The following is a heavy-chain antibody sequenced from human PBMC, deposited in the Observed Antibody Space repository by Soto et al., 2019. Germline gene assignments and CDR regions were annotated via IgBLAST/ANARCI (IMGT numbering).Heavy chain of an antibody. CDR1: GGTYSSYS. D-gene: IGHD5-18*01. J-gene: IGHJ6*03. V-gene: IGHV1-69*04. CDR3: ARVDTAMANYYYMDV. CDR2: IIPILGIA. Sequence: GASVKVSCTDSGGTYSSYSISSVRQAPGQGLEWMGRIIPILGIANYAQKFQGRVTITADKSTSTAYMELSSLRSEDTAVFYCARVDTAMANYYYMDVWGKGTTVIVSS.